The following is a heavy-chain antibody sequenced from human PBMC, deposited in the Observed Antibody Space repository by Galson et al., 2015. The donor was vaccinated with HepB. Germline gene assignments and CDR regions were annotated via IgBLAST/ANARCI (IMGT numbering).Heavy chain of an antibody. V-gene: IGHV3-30*02. CDR1: GFIFSDSG. Sequence: SLRLSCAVSGFIFSDSGMHWVRQSPGKGLEWLSFLQHDESKVFYGDSVKGRFTISRDISKNMLFLQINSLTPEDSGVYYCAKDNPVLSIWGQGTLVTVSS. J-gene: IGHJ4*02. CDR3: AKDNPVLSI. CDR2: LQHDESKV. D-gene: IGHD3-3*01.